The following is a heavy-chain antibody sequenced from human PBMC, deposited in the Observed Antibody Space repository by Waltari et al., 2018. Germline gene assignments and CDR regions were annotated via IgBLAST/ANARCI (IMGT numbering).Heavy chain of an antibody. D-gene: IGHD3-22*01. CDR2: IITILGIA. J-gene: IGHJ5*02. CDR3: ANNYYDSSGFSKFDP. V-gene: IGHV1-69*10. CDR1: GGTFSSYA. Sequence: QVQLVQSGAEVKKPGSSVKVSCKASGGTFSSYAISWVRQAPGQGHEWMGGIITILGIANYAQKFQGRVTITADKSTSTAYMELSSLRSEDTAVYYCANNYYDSSGFSKFDPWAREPWSPSPQ.